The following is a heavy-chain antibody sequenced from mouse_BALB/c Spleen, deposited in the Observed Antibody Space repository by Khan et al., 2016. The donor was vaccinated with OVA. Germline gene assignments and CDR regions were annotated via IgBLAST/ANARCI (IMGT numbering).Heavy chain of an antibody. CDR1: GYTFTIYG. Sequence: QIQLVQSGPELKKPGETVKISCKASGYTFTIYGMNWVRQAPGKGLKWMGWINTYTGEPTYAVDFRGRFAFSLETSASTAYLQINNLKNEDTATYFCARVGYNGTMDYWVQGTSVTVPS. CDR2: INTYTGEP. CDR3: ARVGYNGTMDY. J-gene: IGHJ4*01. V-gene: IGHV9-3-1*01. D-gene: IGHD4-1*01.